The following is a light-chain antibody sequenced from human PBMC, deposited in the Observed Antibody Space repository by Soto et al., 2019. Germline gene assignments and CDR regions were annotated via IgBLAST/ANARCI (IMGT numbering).Light chain of an antibody. CDR3: QQRGNWPPWT. V-gene: IGKV3-11*01. CDR1: QSVSNY. Sequence: EVVLTQSPATLSLSPGERATLSCRASQSVSNYVAWYQQKSGQAPRLLIYDASKRATSIPARFSGSGSGTDFTLTISSLEPEDFAVYYCQQRGNWPPWTFGQGTKVEIK. J-gene: IGKJ1*01. CDR2: DAS.